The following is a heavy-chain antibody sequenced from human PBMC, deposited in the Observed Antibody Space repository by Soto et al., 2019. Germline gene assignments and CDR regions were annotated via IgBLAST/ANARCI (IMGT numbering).Heavy chain of an antibody. CDR2: IKQDGSEK. CDR1: GFTFSSYW. CDR3: ARDKPPDDNIWFDP. V-gene: IGHV3-7*03. D-gene: IGHD3-9*01. Sequence: GGSLRLSCAASGFTFSSYWMSWVRQAPGKGLEWVANIKQDGSEKYYVDSVKGRFTISRDNAKNSLYLQMNSLRAEDTAVYYSARDKPPDDNIWFDPWGHGTLVTVSS. J-gene: IGHJ5*02.